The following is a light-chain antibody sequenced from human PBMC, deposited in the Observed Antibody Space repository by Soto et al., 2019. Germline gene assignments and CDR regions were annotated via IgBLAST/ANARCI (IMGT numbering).Light chain of an antibody. CDR1: QSLNSY. V-gene: IGKV1-39*01. CDR3: QQAFSTAWT. CDR2: VAS. Sequence: DIQMTQSPSSLSASVGDRVTITCRASQSLNSYLNWYQQKPGKAPKLLMYVASTLERGVPPRFSGSRSGTDFTLTISSLPPEDFATYYCQQAFSTAWTVGEATRVEIK. J-gene: IGKJ1*01.